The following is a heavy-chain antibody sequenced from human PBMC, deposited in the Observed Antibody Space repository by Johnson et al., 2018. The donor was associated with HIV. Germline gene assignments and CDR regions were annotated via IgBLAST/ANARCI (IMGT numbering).Heavy chain of an antibody. Sequence: QVQLVESGGGVVQPGRSLRLSCAASGFTFISYAMHWVRQAPGKGLERVALISYDGSNKYDADSVKGRFTISRDNSKNTLYLQMNTLRAEDTAVYYCARERLGGMVTHFDIWGQGTMGTVSS. D-gene: IGHD5-18*01. J-gene: IGHJ3*02. CDR3: ARERLGGMVTHFDI. V-gene: IGHV3-30-3*01. CDR1: GFTFISYA. CDR2: ISYDGSNK.